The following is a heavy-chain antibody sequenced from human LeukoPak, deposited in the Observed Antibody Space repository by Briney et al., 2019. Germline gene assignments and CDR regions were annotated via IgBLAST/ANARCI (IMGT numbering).Heavy chain of an antibody. CDR3: ARDSSREWEEFDY. Sequence: PGGSLRLSCAASGFTFSSYWMSWVRQAPGKGLEWVANIKQDGSEKYYVGYVKGRFTISRDNAKNSLYLQMNSLRAEDTAVYYCARDSSREWEEFDYWGQGTLVTVSS. CDR2: IKQDGSEK. V-gene: IGHV3-7*01. J-gene: IGHJ4*02. D-gene: IGHD1-26*01. CDR1: GFTFSSYW.